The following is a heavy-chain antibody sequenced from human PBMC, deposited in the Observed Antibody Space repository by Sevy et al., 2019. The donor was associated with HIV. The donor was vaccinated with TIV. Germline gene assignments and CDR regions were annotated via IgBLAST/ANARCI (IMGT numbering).Heavy chain of an antibody. J-gene: IGHJ4*02. CDR2: ISYDGSDK. CDR3: AKDKGNWEYYFDC. D-gene: IGHD7-27*01. CDR1: GFTFSSYG. Sequence: GGSLRLSCAASGFTFSSYGMHWVRQAPGEGPEWVAVISYDGSDKFYADSVKGRFTISRDNSRNTLYLQMNSLRAEDTAMYYCAKDKGNWEYYFDCWGQGTLVTVSS. V-gene: IGHV3-30*18.